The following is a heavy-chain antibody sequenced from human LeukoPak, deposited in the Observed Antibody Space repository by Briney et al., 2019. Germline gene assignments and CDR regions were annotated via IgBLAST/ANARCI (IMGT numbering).Heavy chain of an antibody. Sequence: GGSLRLSCAASGFTVSTNYMSWVRQAPGKGLEWVSLIYSGGSTYHAESVKGRFIISRDNAKNTLYLQMNSLRAEDTGVYYCARPRSASCSSTSCSHYYFDYWGQGTLVTVSS. D-gene: IGHD2-2*01. J-gene: IGHJ4*02. V-gene: IGHV3-53*01. CDR3: ARPRSASCSSTSCSHYYFDY. CDR1: GFTVSTNY. CDR2: IYSGGST.